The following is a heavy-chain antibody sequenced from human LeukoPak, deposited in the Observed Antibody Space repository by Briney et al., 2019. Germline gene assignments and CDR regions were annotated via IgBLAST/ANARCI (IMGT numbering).Heavy chain of an antibody. Sequence: SETLSLTCTVSGGSISSYYWSWLRQPAGKGLEWLGRIYTSGSTNYNPSLKSRVTMSVDTSKNQFSLKLSSVTAADTAVYYCARDEYYYDSSGYSDAFDIWGQGTMVTVSS. D-gene: IGHD3-22*01. CDR3: ARDEYYYDSSGYSDAFDI. CDR2: IYTSGST. CDR1: GGSISSYY. J-gene: IGHJ3*02. V-gene: IGHV4-4*07.